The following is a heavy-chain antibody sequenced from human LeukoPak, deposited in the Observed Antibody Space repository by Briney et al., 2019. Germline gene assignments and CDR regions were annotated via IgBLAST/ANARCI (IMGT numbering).Heavy chain of an antibody. D-gene: IGHD6-13*01. CDR2: IYYTGNT. Sequence: SETLSLTCTVSGGSISSYYWTWIRQPPGKGLEWMGYIYYTGNTNYNPSLKSRVTISVDTSKNQVSLKLRSVTAADTAVYYCARVVAAAGNNWFDPWGQGTLVTVSS. CDR3: ARVVAAAGNNWFDP. CDR1: GGSISSYY. J-gene: IGHJ5*02. V-gene: IGHV4-59*12.